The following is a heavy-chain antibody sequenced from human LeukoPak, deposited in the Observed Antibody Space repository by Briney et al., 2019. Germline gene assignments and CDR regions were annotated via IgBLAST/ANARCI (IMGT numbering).Heavy chain of an antibody. D-gene: IGHD2-15*01. CDR1: GLPFNTLG. V-gene: IGHV3-33*01. Sequence: GGSLRLSCVLSGLPFNTLGMHWVRQAPGKGLEWVAVIWYDGRNKYYADSVKGRFTISRDDPKNTLFLQMNSLRVEDTAVYYCATDGPPEEVVSATFDYWGRGALVTVSS. CDR2: IWYDGRNK. CDR3: ATDGPPEEVVSATFDY. J-gene: IGHJ4*02.